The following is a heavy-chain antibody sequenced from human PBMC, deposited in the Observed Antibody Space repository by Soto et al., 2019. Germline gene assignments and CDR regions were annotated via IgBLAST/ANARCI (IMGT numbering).Heavy chain of an antibody. J-gene: IGHJ6*02. CDR2: ITYNGRT. CDR1: GDSVSSGRFY. V-gene: IGHV4-61*01. CDR3: ARDRANSWSSYFGLDV. D-gene: IGHD3-10*01. Sequence: QVQLQESGPGLLKPSETLSLSCTVSGDSVSSGRFYWSWVRQSPGRPLEWIGYITYNGRTKYSPSLQSRLSISMDTPKNQVSMRLTSVTAADTDVHYCARDRANSWSSYFGLDVWGQGTTVTVSS.